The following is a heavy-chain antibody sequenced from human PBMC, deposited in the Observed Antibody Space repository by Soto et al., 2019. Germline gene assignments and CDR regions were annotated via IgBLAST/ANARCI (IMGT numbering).Heavy chain of an antibody. J-gene: IGHJ4*02. D-gene: IGHD3-3*01. V-gene: IGHV3-74*01. CDR2: IKGDEITT. CDR3: ARGAFGAYYLDS. CDR1: GFTFSSYW. Sequence: EVQLVESGGGLVQPGGSLRLSCVASGFTFSSYWIHWVRQAPGEGLVWVSRIKGDEITTNYADSVKGRFTISRDNAKNTVFLQMNSLRAEDTAVYYCARGAFGAYYLDSWGQGTLVTVSS.